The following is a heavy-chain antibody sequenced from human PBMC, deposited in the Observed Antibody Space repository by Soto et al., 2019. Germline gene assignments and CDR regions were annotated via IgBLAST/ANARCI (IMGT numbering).Heavy chain of an antibody. Sequence: SVTRSLTGTVASRSILSNLVYCLWIGQPPGKGLEWIASIKYSGTTFYNPSLKSRVTLSVDTSKNQFALKLSSVTAAETAVYYCARHGITGSYYDAFDIWGQGTMVT. V-gene: IGHV4-39*01. D-gene: IGHD1-26*01. CDR3: ARHGITGSYYDAFDI. CDR1: SRSILSNLVY. J-gene: IGHJ3*02. CDR2: IKYSGTT.